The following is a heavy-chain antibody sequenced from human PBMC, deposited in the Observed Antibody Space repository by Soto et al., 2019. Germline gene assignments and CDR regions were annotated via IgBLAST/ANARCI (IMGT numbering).Heavy chain of an antibody. CDR2: MNPNSGNT. J-gene: IGHJ3*02. D-gene: IGHD3-16*02. V-gene: IGHV1-8*01. CDR3: ARCYYDYIWGSYRYKDDAFDI. Sequence: ASVKVSCKASGYTFTSYDINWVRQATGQGPEWMGWMNPNSGNTGYAQKFQGRVTMTRNTSISTAYMELSSLRSEDTAVYYCARCYYDYIWGSYRYKDDAFDIWGQGTMVTVSS. CDR1: GYTFTSYD.